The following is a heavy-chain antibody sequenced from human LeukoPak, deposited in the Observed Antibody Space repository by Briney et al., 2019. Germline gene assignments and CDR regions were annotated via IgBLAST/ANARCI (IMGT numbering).Heavy chain of an antibody. J-gene: IGHJ4*02. CDR2: ISGSGGST. Sequence: GGSLRLSCAASGFTFSSYAMSWVRQAPGKGLEWVSAISGSGGSTYYADSVKGRFTMSRDNSKNTLYLQMNSLRAEDTAVYYCAKGDTYYYDSSGSSFDYWGQGTLVTVSS. CDR3: AKGDTYYYDSSGSSFDY. CDR1: GFTFSSYA. D-gene: IGHD3-22*01. V-gene: IGHV3-23*01.